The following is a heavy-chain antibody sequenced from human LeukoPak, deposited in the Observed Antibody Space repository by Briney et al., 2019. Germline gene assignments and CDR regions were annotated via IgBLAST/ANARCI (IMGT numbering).Heavy chain of an antibody. J-gene: IGHJ4*02. CDR2: INPNSGDT. Sequence: ASVKVSCKASGYTFNADYLHWVRQAPGQGLEWMGWINPNSGDTNYAQKFQGRVTMTRDTSISTAYMELSSLSSEDTAVYYCARGGDGDRRDFDYWGQGTLVTVSS. CDR1: GYTFNADY. V-gene: IGHV1-2*02. CDR3: ARGGDGDRRDFDY. D-gene: IGHD5-24*01.